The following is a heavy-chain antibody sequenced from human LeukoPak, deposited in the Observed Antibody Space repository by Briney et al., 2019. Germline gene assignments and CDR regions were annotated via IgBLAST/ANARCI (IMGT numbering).Heavy chain of an antibody. V-gene: IGHV3-11*06. CDR1: GFPFSECS. D-gene: IGHD1-1*01. J-gene: IGHJ4*02. CDR2: IGISSGNT. Sequence: PGGSLRLSCAASGFPFSECSMNWLRQAPGKGLEWISYIGISSGNTKYADSVKGRFTVSGDNARNSLYLQMNSLRVEDTAVYYCARDHNYAFDNWGQGTLVTVSS. CDR3: ARDHNYAFDN.